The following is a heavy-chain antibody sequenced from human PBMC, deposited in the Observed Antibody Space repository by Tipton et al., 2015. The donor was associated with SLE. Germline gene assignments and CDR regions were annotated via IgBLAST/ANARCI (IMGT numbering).Heavy chain of an antibody. CDR3: ANPRTTTADYFAY. V-gene: IGHV3-33*08. CDR1: GFTFSSYG. CDR2: IWYDGSNK. J-gene: IGHJ4*02. D-gene: IGHD1-1*01. Sequence: SLRLSCAASGFTFSSYGMHWVRQAPGKGLGWVAGIWYDGSNKYYADSVKGRFTISRDNSKNTLYLQMNSLRAEDTAVYYCANPRTTTADYFAYWGQGTLVTVSS.